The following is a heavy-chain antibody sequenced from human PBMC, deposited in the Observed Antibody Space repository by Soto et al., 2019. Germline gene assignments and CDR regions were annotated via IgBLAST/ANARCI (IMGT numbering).Heavy chain of an antibody. D-gene: IGHD5-18*01. V-gene: IGHV1-3*01. CDR3: ARGDTAMAYWGNYYYYGMDV. Sequence: ASVKVSCKASGYTFTSYAMHWVRQAPGQRHERMGWINAGNGNTKYSQKFQGRVTITRDTSASTAYMELSSLRSEDTAVYYCARGDTAMAYWGNYYYYGMDVWGQGTTVTVSS. J-gene: IGHJ6*02. CDR1: GYTFTSYA. CDR2: INAGNGNT.